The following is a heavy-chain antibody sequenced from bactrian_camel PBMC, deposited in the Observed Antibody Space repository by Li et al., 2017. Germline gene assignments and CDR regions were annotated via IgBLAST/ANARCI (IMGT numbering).Heavy chain of an antibody. V-gene: IGHV3S53*01. CDR2: IDSDGT. D-gene: IGHD1*01. CDR1: GDAVNSLC. CDR3: TADRPSFGLLFGIWSARYNY. J-gene: IGHJ4*01. Sequence: VQLVESGGCLVQAGGSLRLTCKASGDAVNSLCMAWFRQAPGKEREGVAAIDSDGTTYAGSVKGRFTIAKDIAENTLYLQMNSLKPEDAAVYYCTADRPSFGLLFGIWSARYNYWGQGTQVTVS.